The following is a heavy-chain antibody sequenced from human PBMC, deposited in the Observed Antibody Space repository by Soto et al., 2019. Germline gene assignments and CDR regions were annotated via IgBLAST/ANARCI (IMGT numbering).Heavy chain of an antibody. D-gene: IGHD3-3*01. J-gene: IGHJ6*01. CDR1: GFTFSNAC. CDR2: IKSKTDGGTT. V-gene: IGHV3-15*07. Sequence: GGSLRLSCAASGFTFSNACMNWVRQAPGKGLEWVGRIKSKTDGGTTDYAAPVKGRFTISRDDSKNTLYLQMNSLRTEDTALYYCTTLKGIDFWSATYGMDVCGQGTTVTDSS. CDR3: TTLKGIDFWSATYGMDV.